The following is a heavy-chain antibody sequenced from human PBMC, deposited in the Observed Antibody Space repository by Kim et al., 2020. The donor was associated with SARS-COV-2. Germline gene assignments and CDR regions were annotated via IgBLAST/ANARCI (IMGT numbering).Heavy chain of an antibody. V-gene: IGHV3-21*01. D-gene: IGHD3-10*01. J-gene: IGHJ5*02. Sequence: VKGRFTISRDNAKNSLDLQMNSLRAEDTAVYYCASGLLWFGETDNWFDPWGQGTLVTVSS. CDR3: ASGLLWFGETDNWFDP.